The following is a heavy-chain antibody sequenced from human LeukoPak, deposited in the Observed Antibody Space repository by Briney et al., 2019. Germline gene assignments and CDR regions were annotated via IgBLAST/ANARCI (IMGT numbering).Heavy chain of an antibody. Sequence: GGSLRLSCAASGFTFSDYYMSWIRQAPGKGLEWVSYISSSSSYTNYADSVRGRFTISRDNSKNTLYLQMNSLRAEDTAVYYCATRERYCSSTSCYEWFDPWGQGTLVTVSS. CDR2: ISSSSSYT. CDR1: GFTFSDYY. V-gene: IGHV3-11*03. J-gene: IGHJ5*02. CDR3: ATRERYCSSTSCYEWFDP. D-gene: IGHD2-2*01.